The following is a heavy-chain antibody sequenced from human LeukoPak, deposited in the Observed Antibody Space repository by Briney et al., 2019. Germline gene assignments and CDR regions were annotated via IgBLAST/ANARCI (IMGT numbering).Heavy chain of an antibody. CDR3: AKGGSYYDFWSGYMSVLDY. D-gene: IGHD3-3*01. CDR1: GFTFSSYA. J-gene: IGHJ4*02. Sequence: GGSLRLSCAASGFTFSSYAMNWVRQAPGKGLEWVSAISASGGSTYYADSVKGRFTISRDNSKNTLYLQMNSLRAEDTAVYYCAKGGSYYDFWSGYMSVLDYWGQGTLVTVSS. CDR2: ISASGGST. V-gene: IGHV3-23*01.